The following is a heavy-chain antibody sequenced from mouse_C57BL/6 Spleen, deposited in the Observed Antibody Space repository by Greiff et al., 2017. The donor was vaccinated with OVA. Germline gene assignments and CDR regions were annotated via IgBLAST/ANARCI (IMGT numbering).Heavy chain of an antibody. J-gene: IGHJ4*01. CDR2: IYPRSGNT. D-gene: IGHD3-2*02. CDR3: ARGSSGYGAMDD. Sequence: VQLQQSGAELARPGASVKLSCKASGYTFTSYGISWVKQRPGQGLEWIGEIYPRSGNTYYNEKFKGKATLTADKSSSTAYMELRSLTSEDSAVYFCARGSSGYGAMDDWGQGTSVTVSS. V-gene: IGHV1-81*01. CDR1: GYTFTSYG.